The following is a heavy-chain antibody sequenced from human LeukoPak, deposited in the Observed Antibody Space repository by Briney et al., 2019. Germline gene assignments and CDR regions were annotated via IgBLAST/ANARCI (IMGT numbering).Heavy chain of an antibody. J-gene: IGHJ4*02. CDR2: IIPIFGTA. Sequence: SVKVSRKASGGTFSSYAISWVRQAPGQGLEWMGGIIPIFGTANYAQKFQGRVTITADESTSTAYMELSRLRSDDTAVYYCAEGGYNTFFDYWGQGTLVTVSS. V-gene: IGHV1-69*13. D-gene: IGHD5-12*01. CDR3: AEGGYNTFFDY. CDR1: GGTFSSYA.